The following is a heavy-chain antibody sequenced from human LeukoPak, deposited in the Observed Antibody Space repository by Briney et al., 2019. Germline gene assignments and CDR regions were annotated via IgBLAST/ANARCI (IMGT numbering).Heavy chain of an antibody. V-gene: IGHV4-59*01. CDR1: GGSISSYY. J-gene: IGHJ6*02. CDR3: ARVSVVYGMDV. CDR2: IYYSGST. Sequence: SETLSLTCTVSGGSISSYYWSWIRQPPGKGLEWIGYIYYSGSTNYNPSLKSRVTISVDTSKNQFSLKLSSLTAADTAVYYCARVSVVYGMDVWGRGTTVTVSS.